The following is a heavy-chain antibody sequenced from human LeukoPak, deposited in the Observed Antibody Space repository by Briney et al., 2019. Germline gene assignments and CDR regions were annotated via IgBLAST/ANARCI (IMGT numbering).Heavy chain of an antibody. CDR2: IYTSGST. J-gene: IGHJ6*03. CDR3: ASCSSTSCYYYYYYYMDV. V-gene: IGHV4-4*07. D-gene: IGHD2-2*01. Sequence: SETLSLTCTVSGGSISSYYWSWIRQPAGKGLEWIGRIYTSGSTNYNPSLKSRVTMSVDTSKNQFSLKLSSVTAADTAVYYCASCSSTSCYYYYYYYMDVWGKGTTVTVSS. CDR1: GGSISSYY.